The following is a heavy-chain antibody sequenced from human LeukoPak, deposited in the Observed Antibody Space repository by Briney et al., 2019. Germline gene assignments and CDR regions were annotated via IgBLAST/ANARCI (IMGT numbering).Heavy chain of an antibody. J-gene: IGHJ4*02. CDR2: MYTSGTT. CDR1: GDSISIYY. Sequence: SETLSLTCTVSGDSISIYYWSWIRQPAGKGLEWIGRMYTSGTTNYKPSLKSRVTISVDTSKNQFSLNLTSVTAADTAVYYCAKEAKYYDILIGYYRSFYYFDYWGQGTLVTVSS. D-gene: IGHD3-9*01. V-gene: IGHV4-4*07. CDR3: AKEAKYYDILIGYYRSFYYFDY.